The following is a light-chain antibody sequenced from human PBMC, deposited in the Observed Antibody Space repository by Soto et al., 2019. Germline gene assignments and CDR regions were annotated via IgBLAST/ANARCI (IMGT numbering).Light chain of an antibody. V-gene: IGKV1-5*01. CDR2: DAS. CDR1: QSISSW. CDR3: QQYNSYQWT. J-gene: IGKJ1*01. Sequence: DIPMTKSPSTLSASVGDRVTITCRASQSISSWLAWYQQKPGKAPKLLIYDASSLESGVPSRFSGSGSGTEFTLTISSLQPDDFATYYCQQYNSYQWTFGQGTKVEIK.